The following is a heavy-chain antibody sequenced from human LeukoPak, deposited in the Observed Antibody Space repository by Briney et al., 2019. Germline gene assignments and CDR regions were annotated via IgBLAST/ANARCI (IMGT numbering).Heavy chain of an antibody. CDR3: ARDQGLTAPPPYGLDV. J-gene: IGHJ6*02. D-gene: IGHD5-18*01. V-gene: IGHV1-69*04. CDR1: GGTFSSSA. Sequence: SVKVSCTTSGGTFSSSAITWVRQAPGQGLEWMGRIIPALNITSYAQKFQGRVTITADTSTSTAYMGLSSLRSEETAVYYCARDQGLTAPPPYGLDVWGQGTTVTVSS. CDR2: IIPALNIT.